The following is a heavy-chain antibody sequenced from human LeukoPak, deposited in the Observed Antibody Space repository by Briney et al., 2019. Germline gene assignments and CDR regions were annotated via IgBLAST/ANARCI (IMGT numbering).Heavy chain of an antibody. J-gene: IGHJ4*02. CDR1: GYTFTGYY. CDR2: INPNSGGT. Sequence: GASVKVSCKASGYTFTGYYMHWVRQAPGQGLEWMGRINPNSGGTNYAQKFQGRVTMTRDTSISPAYMELSRLRSDDTAVYYCARGRVRVEQWQVQPALRSMRYWGQGTLVTVSS. V-gene: IGHV1-2*06. D-gene: IGHD6-19*01. CDR3: ARGRVRVEQWQVQPALRSMRY.